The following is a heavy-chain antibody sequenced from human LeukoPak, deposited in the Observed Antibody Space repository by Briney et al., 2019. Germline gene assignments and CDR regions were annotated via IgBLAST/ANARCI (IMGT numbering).Heavy chain of an antibody. Sequence: ASVKVSCKASRGTFSSYAISWVRQAPGQGLEWMGRIIPILGIANYARKFQGRVTITADKSTSTAYMELSSLRSEGTAVYYCARGPWLEYSSSSEAVDYWGQGTLVTVSS. J-gene: IGHJ4*02. CDR1: RGTFSSYA. D-gene: IGHD6-6*01. V-gene: IGHV1-69*04. CDR2: IIPILGIA. CDR3: ARGPWLEYSSSSEAVDY.